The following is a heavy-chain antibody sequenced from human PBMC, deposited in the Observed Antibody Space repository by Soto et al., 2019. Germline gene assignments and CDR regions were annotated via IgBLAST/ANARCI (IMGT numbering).Heavy chain of an antibody. Sequence: QVQLQESGPGLVKPSENLSLTCTVVGGSISGSYWSWIRQPAGKGLEWIGRMYNSERTTYNPSLQSRVTMSVDTSKNQFSLKLTSVTAADTAVYFCAREPLAHSYFDRWGKGTLVTVSS. CDR1: GGSISGSY. CDR2: MYNSERT. J-gene: IGHJ4*02. V-gene: IGHV4-4*07. CDR3: AREPLAHSYFDR.